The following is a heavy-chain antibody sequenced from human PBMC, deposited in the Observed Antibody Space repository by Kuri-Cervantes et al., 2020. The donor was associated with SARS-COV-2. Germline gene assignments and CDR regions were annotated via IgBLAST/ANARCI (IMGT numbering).Heavy chain of an antibody. D-gene: IGHD6-13*01. CDR1: GFTFSSYS. V-gene: IGHV3-21*01. J-gene: IGHJ6*02. CDR3: ARGYSSNWLYGMDV. Sequence: GESLKISCAASGFTFSSYSMNWVRQAPGKGLEWVSSISSSSSYIYYADSVKGRFTISRDNAKNSLYLQMNSLRAEDTAVYYCARGYSSNWLYGMDVWGQGTTVTVSS. CDR2: ISSSSSYI.